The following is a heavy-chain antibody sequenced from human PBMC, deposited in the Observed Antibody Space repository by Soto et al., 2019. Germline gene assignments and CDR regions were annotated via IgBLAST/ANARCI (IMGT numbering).Heavy chain of an antibody. Sequence: SETLSLTCTVSGGSISSGDYYWSWIRQPPGKDLEWIGYIYYSGSTYYNPSLKSRVTISVDTSKNQFSLKLSSVTAADTAVYYCARDLGRYEFWGGYYFSNDAFDIWGQGTMVNVS. V-gene: IGHV4-30-4*01. J-gene: IGHJ3*02. CDR2: IYYSGST. D-gene: IGHD3-3*01. CDR1: GGSISSGDYY. CDR3: ARDLGRYEFWGGYYFSNDAFDI.